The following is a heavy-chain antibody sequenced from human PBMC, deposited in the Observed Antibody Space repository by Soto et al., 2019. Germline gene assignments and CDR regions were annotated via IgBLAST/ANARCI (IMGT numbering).Heavy chain of an antibody. J-gene: IGHJ6*02. D-gene: IGHD1-26*01. CDR3: ARGGGSSGSPFYYYGMDV. CDR1: GFTFSSYG. CDR2: IWYDGSNK. Sequence: LSLTCAASGFTFSSYGMHWVRQAPGKGLEWVAVIWYDGSNKYYADSVKGRFTISRDNSKNTLYLQMNSLRAEDTAVYYCARGGGSSGSPFYYYGMDVWGQGTTVTVSS. V-gene: IGHV3-33*01.